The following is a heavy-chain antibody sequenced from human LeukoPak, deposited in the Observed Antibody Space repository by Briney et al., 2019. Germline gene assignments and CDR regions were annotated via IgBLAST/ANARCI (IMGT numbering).Heavy chain of an antibody. V-gene: IGHV4-39*07. CDR2: IYYSGST. Sequence: PSETLSLTCTVSGGSISSSSYYWGWIRQPPGKGLEWIGSIYYSGSTYYNPSLKSRVTISVDTSKNQFSLKLSSVTAADTAVYYCARGVDLSGPSYYYYYYGMDVWGQGTTVTVSS. CDR1: GGSISSSSYY. CDR3: ARGVDLSGPSYYYYYYGMDV. D-gene: IGHD3-9*01. J-gene: IGHJ6*02.